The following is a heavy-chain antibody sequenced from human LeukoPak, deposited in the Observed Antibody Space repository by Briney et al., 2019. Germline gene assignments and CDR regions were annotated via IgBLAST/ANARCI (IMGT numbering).Heavy chain of an antibody. CDR2: IYPGDSDT. J-gene: IGHJ3*02. V-gene: IGHV5-51*01. CDR3: ARRGKLGTFDI. Sequence: GDSLKISCKGSGYSFNSYWIGWVRQMPGKGLEWMGIIYPGDSDTRYNPSFRGQVTMSADKSISTAYLQWSSLKASDTAMFYCARRGKLGTFDIWGQGTMVTVSS. D-gene: IGHD3-16*01. CDR1: GYSFNSYW.